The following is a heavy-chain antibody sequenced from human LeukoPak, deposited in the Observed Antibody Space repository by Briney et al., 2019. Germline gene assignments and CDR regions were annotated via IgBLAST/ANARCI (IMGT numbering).Heavy chain of an antibody. D-gene: IGHD1-26*01. CDR1: GFTFSSYW. J-gene: IGHJ4*02. CDR3: AREWAHYDY. CDR2: IKPDGSET. V-gene: IGHV3-7*01. Sequence: TGGSLRLSCGASGFTFSSYWMTWLRQAPGKGLEWVADIKPDGSETYYVDSVKGRFTISRDNAKNSLYLQMNSLRVEDTAVYYRAREWAHYDYWGQGTLVTVSS.